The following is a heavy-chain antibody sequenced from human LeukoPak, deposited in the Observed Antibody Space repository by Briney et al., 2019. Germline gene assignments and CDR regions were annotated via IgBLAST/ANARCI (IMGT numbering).Heavy chain of an antibody. CDR1: GGTFSSYA. J-gene: IGHJ5*02. CDR3: ARASRSTENWFDP. CDR2: IIPILGIA. V-gene: IGHV1-69*04. Sequence: SVKVSCKASGGTFSSYAISWARQAPGQGLEWMGRIIPILGIANYAQKFQGRVMITADKSTSTAYMELSSLRSEDTAVYYCARASRSTENWFDPWGQGTLVTVSS.